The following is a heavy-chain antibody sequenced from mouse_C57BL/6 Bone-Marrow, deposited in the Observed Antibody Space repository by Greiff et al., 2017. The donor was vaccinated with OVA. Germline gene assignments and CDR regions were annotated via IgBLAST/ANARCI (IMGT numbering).Heavy chain of an antibody. J-gene: IGHJ3*01. V-gene: IGHV1-53*01. D-gene: IGHD2-5*01. CDR2: INPSNGGT. CDR1: GYTFTSYW. CDR3: ARSDYSNFSGFAY. Sequence: QVQLQQPGTELVKPGASVKLSCKASGYTFTSYWMHWVTQRPGQGLEWIGYINPSNGGTNYTEKFKSKATLTVDKSSSTAYMQLSSLTSKDSAVYNCARSDYSNFSGFAYWGQGTLVTVSA.